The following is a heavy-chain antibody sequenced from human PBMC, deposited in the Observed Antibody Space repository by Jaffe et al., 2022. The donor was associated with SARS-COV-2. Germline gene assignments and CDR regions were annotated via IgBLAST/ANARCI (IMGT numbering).Heavy chain of an antibody. CDR3: AKSRGSNSWSSFGD. J-gene: IGHJ4*02. D-gene: IGHD6-13*01. Sequence: EVQLVESGGGLVQPGESLRLSCEVSGFTFSSFAMNWVRQAPGKGLEWVSVISGSGGSKYYADSVKGRFTISRDNSKNTLYLQMNSLRADDTAVYYCAKSRGSNSWSSFGDWGQGTLVTVSS. V-gene: IGHV3-23*04. CDR2: ISGSGGSK. CDR1: GFTFSSFA.